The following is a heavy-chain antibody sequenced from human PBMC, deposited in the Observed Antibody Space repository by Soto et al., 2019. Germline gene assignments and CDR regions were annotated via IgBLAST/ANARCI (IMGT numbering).Heavy chain of an antibody. J-gene: IGHJ4*02. V-gene: IGHV4-59*08. D-gene: IGHD3-10*01. CDR1: GGSIGSFY. CDR2: IYYSGST. Sequence: SETLSLTCTVSGGSIGSFYWSWIRQPPGKGLEWIGYIYYSGSTNYNPSLKSRVTISVDTSKNQFSLKLISVTAADTAVYYCARVRYYGSGSYGPSFDYWGQGTLVTVSS. CDR3: ARVRYYGSGSYGPSFDY.